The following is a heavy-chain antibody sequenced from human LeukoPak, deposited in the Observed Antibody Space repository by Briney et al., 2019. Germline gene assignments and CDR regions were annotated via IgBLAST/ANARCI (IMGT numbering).Heavy chain of an antibody. V-gene: IGHV4-61*02. CDR3: ARRPGYSSSWYDYYYMDV. Sequence: ASETLSLTCTVSGGSISSSSYYWSWIRQPAGKGLEWIGRIYTSGSTNYNPSLKSRVTISVDTSKNQFSLKLSSVTAADTAVYYCARRPGYSSSWYDYYYMDVWGKGTTVTVSS. CDR1: GGSISSSSYY. D-gene: IGHD6-13*01. CDR2: IYTSGST. J-gene: IGHJ6*03.